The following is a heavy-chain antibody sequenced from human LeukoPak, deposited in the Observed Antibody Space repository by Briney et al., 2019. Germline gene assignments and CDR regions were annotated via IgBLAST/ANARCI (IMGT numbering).Heavy chain of an antibody. D-gene: IGHD4-17*01. CDR2: INAGNGNT. CDR3: ARDGVDYGDYEGYFDY. Sequence: ASVKVSCKASGYTFTSYAMHWVRRAPGQRLEWMGWINAGNGNTKYSQKFQGRVTITRDTSASTAYMELSSLRSEDTAVYYCARDGVDYGDYEGYFDYWGQGTLVTVSS. CDR1: GYTFTSYA. J-gene: IGHJ4*02. V-gene: IGHV1-3*01.